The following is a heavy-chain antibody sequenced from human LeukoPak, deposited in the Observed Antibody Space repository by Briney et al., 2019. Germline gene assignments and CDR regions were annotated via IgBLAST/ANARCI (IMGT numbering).Heavy chain of an antibody. V-gene: IGHV4-34*01. Sequence: SETLSLTCAVYGGSFSGYYWSWIRQPPGKGLEWIGEINHSGSTSYNPSLKSRVTISVDTSKNQFSLKLSSVTAADTAVYYCARVKSLFDSSGPLADFDIWGQGTMVTVSS. CDR1: GGSFSGYY. CDR3: ARVKSLFDSSGPLADFDI. CDR2: INHSGST. J-gene: IGHJ3*02. D-gene: IGHD3-22*01.